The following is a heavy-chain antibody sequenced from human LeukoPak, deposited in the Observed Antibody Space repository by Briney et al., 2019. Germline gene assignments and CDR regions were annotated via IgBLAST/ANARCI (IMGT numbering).Heavy chain of an antibody. V-gene: IGHV3-23*01. CDR1: GFTFNNHA. D-gene: IGHD4/OR15-4a*01. CDR3: ARGIYDYALDF. CDR2: ISASVSNK. J-gene: IGHJ4*02. Sequence: PGGSLRLSCAASGFTFNNHAMTWVRQAPGKGLEWVSLISASVSNKYYADSVKGRFTISRDNSKNTLNLQMSNLRAEDTALYYCARGIYDYALDFWGQGALVTVSS.